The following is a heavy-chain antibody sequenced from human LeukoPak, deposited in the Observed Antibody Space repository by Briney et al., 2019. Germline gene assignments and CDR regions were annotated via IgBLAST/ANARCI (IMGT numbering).Heavy chain of an antibody. CDR3: ARMTPYYYDSSGYYPVFDY. CDR1: GGSLSIYY. CDR2: IYTSGST. Sequence: ASETLSLTCTVSGGSLSIYYWSWIRQPPGKGLEWIGYIYTSGSTNYNPSLKSRVTISVDTSKNQFSLKLSSVTAADTAVYYCARMTPYYYDSSGYYPVFDYWGQGTLVTVSS. J-gene: IGHJ4*02. V-gene: IGHV4-4*09. D-gene: IGHD3-22*01.